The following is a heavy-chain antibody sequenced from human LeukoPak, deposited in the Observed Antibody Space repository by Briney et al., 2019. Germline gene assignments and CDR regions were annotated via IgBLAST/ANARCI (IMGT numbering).Heavy chain of an antibody. D-gene: IGHD1-1*01. CDR3: ARDSPGTTSFYYYYYMDV. Sequence: GGSLRLSCAASGFTFSSYSMNWVRQAPGKGLEWVSYISSSSSTIYYADSVKGRFTISRDNAKNSLYLQMNSLRAEDTAVYYCARDSPGTTSFYYYYYMDVWGKGTTVTVSS. CDR1: GFTFSSYS. V-gene: IGHV3-48*01. J-gene: IGHJ6*03. CDR2: ISSSSSTI.